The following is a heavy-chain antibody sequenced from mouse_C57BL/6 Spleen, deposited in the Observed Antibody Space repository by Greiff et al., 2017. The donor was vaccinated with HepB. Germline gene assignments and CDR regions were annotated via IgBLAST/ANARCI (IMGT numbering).Heavy chain of an antibody. Sequence: QVQLKQPGAELVMPGASVKLSCKASGYTFTSYWMHWVKQRPGQGLEWIGEIDPSDSYTNYNQKFKGKSTLTVDKSSSTAYMQLSSLTSEDSAVYYCARFRGSRPLDYWGQGTTLTVSS. CDR3: ARFRGSRPLDY. CDR1: GYTFTSYW. V-gene: IGHV1-69*01. J-gene: IGHJ2*01. D-gene: IGHD1-1*01. CDR2: IDPSDSYT.